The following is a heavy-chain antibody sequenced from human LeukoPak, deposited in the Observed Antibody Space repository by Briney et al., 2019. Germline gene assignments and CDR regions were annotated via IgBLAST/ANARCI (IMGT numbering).Heavy chain of an antibody. V-gene: IGHV3-23*01. J-gene: IGHJ4*02. CDR3: AKGLRGSSGYFGTFDF. Sequence: GGSLRLSCAASGFTFSSYAMSWVRQAPGKGLECVSTVSGSGSTTYYASSVKGRFTISRDNSKITLYLQMNSLRVEDTAVYYCAKGLRGSSGYFGTFDFWGQGTLVTVSS. CDR2: VSGSGSTT. D-gene: IGHD3-22*01. CDR1: GFTFSSYA.